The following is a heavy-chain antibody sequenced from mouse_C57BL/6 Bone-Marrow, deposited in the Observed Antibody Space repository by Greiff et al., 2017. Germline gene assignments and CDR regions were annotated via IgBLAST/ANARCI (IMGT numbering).Heavy chain of an antibody. CDR1: GYTFTGYW. CDR2: ILPGSGST. V-gene: IGHV1-9*01. CDR3: ASYGSSYESMDD. J-gene: IGHJ4*01. D-gene: IGHD1-1*01. Sequence: QVHVQQSGAELMKPGASVKLSCKATGYTFTGYWIEWVKQRPGHGLEWIGEILPGSGSTNYNEKFKGKATLTADTSSNPAYMQLSSLTTEDSAIEYCASYGSSYESMDDWGQGTTVTVSS.